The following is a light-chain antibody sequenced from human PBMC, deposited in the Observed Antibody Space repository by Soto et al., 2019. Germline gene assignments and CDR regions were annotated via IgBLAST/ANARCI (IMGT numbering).Light chain of an antibody. CDR3: AAWDGSLNNVL. J-gene: IGLJ2*01. Sequence: HSVLTQPPSASGTPVQRVSISCSGSGSSIGTNTVNWYRQLPGTAPKLLIYANNQRPSGVPDRFSGSKSGTSASLAISGLQSEDEAEYYCAAWDGSLNNVLFGGGTQLTVL. V-gene: IGLV1-44*01. CDR2: ANN. CDR1: GSSIGTNT.